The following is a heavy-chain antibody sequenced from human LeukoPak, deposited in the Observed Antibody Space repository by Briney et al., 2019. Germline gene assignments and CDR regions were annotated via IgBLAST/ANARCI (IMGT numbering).Heavy chain of an antibody. D-gene: IGHD6-13*01. Sequence: GGSLRLSCAASGFTLSSYWMHWVRQAPGKGLVWVSRIDSDGSSTSYADSVKGRFTISRDNAKNTLYLQMNSLRAEDTAVYFCARGSSSWPYYYYYMDVWGKGTTVTISS. V-gene: IGHV3-74*01. J-gene: IGHJ6*03. CDR3: ARGSSSWPYYYYYMDV. CDR2: IDSDGSST. CDR1: GFTLSSYW.